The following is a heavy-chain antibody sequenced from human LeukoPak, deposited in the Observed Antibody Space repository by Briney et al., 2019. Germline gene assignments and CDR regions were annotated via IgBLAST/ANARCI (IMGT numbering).Heavy chain of an antibody. D-gene: IGHD5-24*01. V-gene: IGHV4-31*03. CDR2: IYYSGST. CDR3: ARGWLRGTFDY. J-gene: IGHJ4*02. CDR1: GGSISSGGYY. Sequence: KPSETLSLTCTVSGGSISSGGYYWSWIRQHPGKGLEWIGYIYYSGSTYYNPSLKSRVTISVDTSKNQFSLKLSSVTAADTAVYYCARGWLRGTFDYWGQGTLVTVSS.